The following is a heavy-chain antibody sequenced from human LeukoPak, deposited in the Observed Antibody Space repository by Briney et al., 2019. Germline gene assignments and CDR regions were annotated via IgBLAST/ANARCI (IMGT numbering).Heavy chain of an antibody. V-gene: IGHV4-61*02. CDR3: AVKPGYYYDSSGYYN. J-gene: IGHJ4*02. D-gene: IGHD3-22*01. Sequence: SQTLSLTCTVSGGSISSGSYYWSWIRQPAGKGLEWIGRIYTSGSTNYNPSLKSRDTISVDTSKNQFSLKLSSVTAADTAVYYCAVKPGYYYDSSGYYNWGQGTLVTVSS. CDR2: IYTSGST. CDR1: GGSISSGSYY.